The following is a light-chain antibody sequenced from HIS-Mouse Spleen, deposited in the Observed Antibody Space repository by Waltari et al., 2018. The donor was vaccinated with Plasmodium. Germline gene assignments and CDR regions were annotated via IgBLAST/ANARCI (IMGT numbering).Light chain of an antibody. V-gene: IGLV2-23*01. CDR1: SSYVGIYNI. CDR2: EGS. Sequence: QSALTQPASVSGSPGQSTTISCTGTSSYVGIYNIFTWYQQHPSKAPKLMIYEGSKRPSGVSNRFSGSKSGNTASLTISGLQAEDEADYYCCSYAGSITYVFGTGTKVTVL. J-gene: IGLJ1*01. CDR3: CSYAGSITYV.